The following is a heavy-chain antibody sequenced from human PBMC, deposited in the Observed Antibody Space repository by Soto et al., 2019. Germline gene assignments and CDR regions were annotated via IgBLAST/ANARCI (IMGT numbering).Heavy chain of an antibody. CDR3: ARDMTDFRFLEWSHSFAY. J-gene: IGHJ4*02. V-gene: IGHV3-30-3*01. D-gene: IGHD3-3*01. CDR2: ISYDGSNK. CDR1: GFTFSSYA. Sequence: QVQLLESGGGVVQPGRSLRLSCTASGFTFSSYAMHWVRQAPGKGLEWVAVISYDGSNKYYADSVKGRFTISRDNSKNPLYLQMNSLRPDDTAVYYCARDMTDFRFLEWSHSFAYWGQGTLVTVSS.